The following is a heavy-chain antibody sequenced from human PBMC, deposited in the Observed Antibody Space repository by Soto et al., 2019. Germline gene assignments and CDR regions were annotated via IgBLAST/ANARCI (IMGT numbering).Heavy chain of an antibody. CDR2: INAGNGNT. D-gene: IGHD1-1*01. CDR3: AKDLTPAGGMEHNIDY. Sequence: GASVKVSCKASGYTFTSYAMHWVRQAPGQRLEWMGWINAGNGNTKYSQKFQGRVTITRDTSASTAYMELSSLRAEDTALYYCAKDLTPAGGMEHNIDYWGQGTLVTVSS. V-gene: IGHV1-3*01. CDR1: GYTFTSYA. J-gene: IGHJ4*02.